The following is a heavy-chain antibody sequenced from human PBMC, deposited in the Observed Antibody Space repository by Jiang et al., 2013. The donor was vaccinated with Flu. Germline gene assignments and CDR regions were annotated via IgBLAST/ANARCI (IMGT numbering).Heavy chain of an antibody. J-gene: IGHJ4*02. D-gene: IGHD3-22*01. V-gene: IGHV4-34*01. Sequence: LLKPSETLSLTCAVYGGSFSGYYWSWIRQPPGKGLEWIGEINHSGSTNYNPSLKSRVTISVDTSKNQFSLKLSSVTAADTAVYYCASYYYDSSGPVDYYFDYWGQGTLVTVSS. CDR2: INHSGST. CDR3: ASYYYDSSGPVDYYFDY. CDR1: GGSFSGYY.